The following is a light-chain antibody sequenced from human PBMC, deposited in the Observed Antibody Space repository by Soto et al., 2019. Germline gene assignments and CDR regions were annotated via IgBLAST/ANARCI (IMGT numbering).Light chain of an antibody. J-gene: IGKJ4*01. CDR1: QSVSDN. Sequence: EIVLTQSPATRSVSPGERVTLSCRARQSVSDNLALYQQKPGQAPRLLIYGASIRATDIPARLSGSGSGTEFSLTNSSLQSEDFAVYYCQQYNDWPLTFGGGTKVEIK. CDR2: GAS. CDR3: QQYNDWPLT. V-gene: IGKV3D-15*01.